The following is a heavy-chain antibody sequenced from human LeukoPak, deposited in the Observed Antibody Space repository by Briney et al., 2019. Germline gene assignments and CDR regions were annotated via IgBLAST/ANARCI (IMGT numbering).Heavy chain of an antibody. Sequence: SETLSLTCTVSGGSISSYYWSWIRQPPGKGLEWIGYIYYSGSTNYNPSLKSRATISADTSKNQFSLKLNSVTAADTAVYYCARGDYYYMDVWGKGTTVTVPS. V-gene: IGHV4-59*01. J-gene: IGHJ6*03. CDR1: GGSISSYY. CDR2: IYYSGST. D-gene: IGHD1-26*01. CDR3: ARGDYYYMDV.